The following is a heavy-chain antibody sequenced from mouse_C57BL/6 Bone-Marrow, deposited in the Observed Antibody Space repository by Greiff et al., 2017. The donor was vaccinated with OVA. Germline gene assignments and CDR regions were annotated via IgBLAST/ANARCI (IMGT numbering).Heavy chain of an antibody. CDR2: SRNKANDYTT. V-gene: IGHV7-1*01. D-gene: IGHD4-1*01. J-gene: IGHJ1*03. CDR3: ARDNWDWYFDV. Sequence: EVKLVESGGGLVQSGRSLRLSCATSGFTFSDFYMEWVRQAPGKGLEWIAASRNKANDYTTEYSASVKGRFIVSRDTSQSILYLPMNALRAEDTAIYYGARDNWDWYFDVWGTGTTVTVSS. CDR1: GFTFSDFY.